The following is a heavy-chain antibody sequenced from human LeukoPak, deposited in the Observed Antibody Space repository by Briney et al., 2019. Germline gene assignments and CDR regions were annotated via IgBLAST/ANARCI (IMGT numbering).Heavy chain of an antibody. Sequence: SETLSLTCTVSGGSISSYYWSWIRQPPGKGLEWIGYIYYSGSTNYNPSLKSRVTISVDTSKNQFSLKLTSVTAADTAVYFCASHDYAEAPFDYWGQGALVTVSA. V-gene: IGHV4-59*08. CDR3: ASHDYAEAPFDY. CDR2: IYYSGST. CDR1: GGSISSYY. J-gene: IGHJ4*02. D-gene: IGHD4-17*01.